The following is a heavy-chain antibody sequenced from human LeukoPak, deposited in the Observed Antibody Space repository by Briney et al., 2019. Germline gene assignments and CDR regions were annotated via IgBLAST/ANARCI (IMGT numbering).Heavy chain of an antibody. CDR1: GFTFSSYS. Sequence: GGSLRLSCAASGFTFSSYSMNWVRQAPGKGLEWVSSISSSSSYIYYADSLKGRFTISRDNAKNSLYLQMNSLRAEDTAVYYCARVLVPGIAVAGTFGNWGQGTLVTVSS. J-gene: IGHJ4*02. CDR2: ISSSSSYI. V-gene: IGHV3-21*01. CDR3: ARVLVPGIAVAGTFGN. D-gene: IGHD6-19*01.